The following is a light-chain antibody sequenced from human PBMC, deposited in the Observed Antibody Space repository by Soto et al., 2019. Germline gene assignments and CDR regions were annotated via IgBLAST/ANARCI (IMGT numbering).Light chain of an antibody. V-gene: IGKV3-15*01. Sequence: EIVMTQSPATLSVSPGERATLSCRASQSVSSNLAWYQQKPGQAPRLLIYGASTRVTSIPARFSGSGSGTEFTLPISSLQSEDFAVYYCQQYNNWPYTFGQGTKLEIK. CDR2: GAS. J-gene: IGKJ2*01. CDR3: QQYNNWPYT. CDR1: QSVSSN.